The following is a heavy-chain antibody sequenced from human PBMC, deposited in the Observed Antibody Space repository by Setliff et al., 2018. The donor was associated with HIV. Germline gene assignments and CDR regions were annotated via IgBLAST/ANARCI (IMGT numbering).Heavy chain of an antibody. D-gene: IGHD4-17*01. CDR1: GYTFTSYG. Sequence: ASVKVSCKASGYTFTSYGISWVRQAPGQGLEWMGWISAYNGNTNYAQKVQGRVTMTTDTSTSTAYMELRSLRSDDTAVYYCARDLGVYGDHGRGRGCFDLWGRGTRVTVSS. CDR2: ISAYNGNT. V-gene: IGHV1-18*01. CDR3: ARDLGVYGDHGRGRGCFDL. J-gene: IGHJ2*01.